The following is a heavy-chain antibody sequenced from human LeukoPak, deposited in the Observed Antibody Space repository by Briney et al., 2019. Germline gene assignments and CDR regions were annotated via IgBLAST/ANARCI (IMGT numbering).Heavy chain of an antibody. D-gene: IGHD2-21*01. CDR1: GGSISSYY. CDR2: IYTSGST. V-gene: IGHV4-4*07. Sequence: PSETLSLTCTVSGGSISSYYWSWIRQPAGKGLEWIGRIYTSGSTNYNPSLKSRVTMSIDTSKNQFSLKLSSVTAADTAVYYWARDLAIPGDYYYYMDVWGKGTTVTVSS. J-gene: IGHJ6*03. CDR3: ARDLAIPGDYYYYMDV.